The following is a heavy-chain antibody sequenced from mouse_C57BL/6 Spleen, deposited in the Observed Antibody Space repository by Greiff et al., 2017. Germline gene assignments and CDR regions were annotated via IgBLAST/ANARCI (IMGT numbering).Heavy chain of an antibody. CDR3: ARRGGYYYGSSYGYFDV. J-gene: IGHJ1*03. D-gene: IGHD1-1*01. V-gene: IGHV1-82*01. CDR1: GYAFSSSW. CDR2: IYPGDGDT. Sequence: VQLQQSGPELVKPGASVKISCKASGYAFSSSWMNWVKQRPGKGLEWIGRIYPGDGDTNYNGKFKGKATLTADKSSSTAYMQLSSLTSEDSAVYFCARRGGYYYGSSYGYFDVWGTGTTVTVSS.